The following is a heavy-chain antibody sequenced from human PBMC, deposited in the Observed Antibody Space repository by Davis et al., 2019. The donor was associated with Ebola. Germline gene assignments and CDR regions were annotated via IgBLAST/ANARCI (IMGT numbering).Heavy chain of an antibody. V-gene: IGHV3-15*07. D-gene: IGHD5-24*01. CDR3: TRGDGYNSSY. CDR1: GFTFSNAW. J-gene: IGHJ4*02. CDR2: IKSKTDGGTT. Sequence: GESLKISCAASGFTFSNAWMNWVRQAPGKGLEWVGRIKSKTDGGTTDYAAPVKGRFTISRDDSKNTAYLQMNSLKTEDTAVYYCTRGDGYNSSYWGQGTLVTVSS.